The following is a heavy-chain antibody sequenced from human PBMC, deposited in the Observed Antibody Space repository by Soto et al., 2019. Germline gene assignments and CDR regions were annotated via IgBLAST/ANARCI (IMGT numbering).Heavy chain of an antibody. Sequence: NPSETLSLTCAVYGGSFSGYYWSWIRQPPGKGLEWIGEINHSGSTNYNPSLKSRVTISVDTSKNQFSLKLSSVTAADTAVYYCAREGGSGSYARSYYYYYMDFWGKGTTVTVYS. CDR2: INHSGST. V-gene: IGHV4-34*01. CDR1: GGSFSGYY. J-gene: IGHJ6*03. CDR3: AREGGSGSYARSYYYYYMDF. D-gene: IGHD3-10*01.